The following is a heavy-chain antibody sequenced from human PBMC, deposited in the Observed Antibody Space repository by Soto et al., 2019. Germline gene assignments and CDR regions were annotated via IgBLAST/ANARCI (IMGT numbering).Heavy chain of an antibody. J-gene: IGHJ6*03. CDR3: ARGFLKLELPENYYYYYMDV. D-gene: IGHD1-7*01. CDR1: GYTFTSYD. CDR2: MNPNSGNT. V-gene: IGHV1-8*01. Sequence: ASVKVSCKASGYTFTSYDINWVRQATGQGLEWMGWMNPNSGNTGYAQKFQGRVTMTRNTSISTAYMELSSLRSEDTAVYYCARGFLKLELPENYYYYYMDVWGKGTTVTVS.